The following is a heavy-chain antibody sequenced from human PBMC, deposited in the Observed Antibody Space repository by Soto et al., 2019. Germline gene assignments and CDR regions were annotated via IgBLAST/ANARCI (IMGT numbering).Heavy chain of an antibody. Sequence: SETLSLTCTVSGGSISSGDYYWNWIRQPPGKDLEWIGYVYYSGSAYYNPSLKSRVTISVDTSKDQFSLQLTSVTAADTAVYYCARALKDYYYESNPYYYFDYWGQGTLVTVSS. V-gene: IGHV4-30-4*01. CDR1: GGSISSGDYY. J-gene: IGHJ4*02. CDR3: ARALKDYYYESNPYYYFDY. D-gene: IGHD3-22*01. CDR2: VYYSGSA.